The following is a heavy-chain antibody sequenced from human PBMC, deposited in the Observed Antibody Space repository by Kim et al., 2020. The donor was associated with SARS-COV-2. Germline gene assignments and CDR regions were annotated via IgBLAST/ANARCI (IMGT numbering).Heavy chain of an antibody. CDR2: ISGTGKNT. D-gene: IGHD2-8*01. J-gene: IGHJ2*01. CDR1: GFTFSSYA. CDR3: AKGPLNWYYDL. Sequence: GGSLRLSCEASGFTFSSYAMSWVRQAPGTGLKWVSGISGTGKNTYYADSVKGRFTISRDNSKNTLYLQMNSLRAEDTAVYYCAKGPLNWYYDLWGRGTLATVSS. V-gene: IGHV3-23*01.